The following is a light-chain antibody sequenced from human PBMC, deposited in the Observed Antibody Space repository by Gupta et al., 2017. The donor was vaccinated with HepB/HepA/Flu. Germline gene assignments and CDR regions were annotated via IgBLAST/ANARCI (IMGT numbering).Light chain of an antibody. V-gene: IGKV3-20*01. J-gene: IGKJ1*01. CDR3: QQDGNSPW. CDR1: QNVTNNY. CDR2: AAS. Sequence: ELVLTQSPGTLSLSPGERATLSCRASQNVTNNYLAWYRQKPGQAPRLLIYAASSRASGIPDRFSGSGSGTDFILTISRLEPEDFAVYYWQQDGNSPWFGQGTKVEIK.